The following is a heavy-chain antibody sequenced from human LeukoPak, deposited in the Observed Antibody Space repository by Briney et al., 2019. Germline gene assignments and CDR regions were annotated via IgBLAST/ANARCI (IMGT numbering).Heavy chain of an antibody. J-gene: IGHJ4*02. CDR1: GFTFSSYS. CDR2: ISSSSSYI. CDR3: ARERCSSTSCYEGGGFDY. Sequence: GGSLRLSCAASGFTFSSYSMNWVRQAPGKGLEWVSSISSSSSYIYYADSVKGRFTISRDNAKNSLYLQMNSLRAEDTAVYYCARERCSSTSCYEGGGFDYWGQGTLVTVPS. V-gene: IGHV3-21*01. D-gene: IGHD2-2*01.